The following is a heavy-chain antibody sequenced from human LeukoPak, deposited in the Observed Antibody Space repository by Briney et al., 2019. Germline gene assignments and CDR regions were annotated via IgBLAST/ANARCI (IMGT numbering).Heavy chain of an antibody. V-gene: IGHV3-48*02. CDR2: ISTDSGTI. CDR1: GFTFSSYS. J-gene: IGHJ4*02. D-gene: IGHD6-13*01. CDR3: ATTVAAAGHFFDY. Sequence: GGSLRLSCAASGFTFSSYSMNWVRQAAGKGLEWVSYISTDSGTIYYADSVKGRFTISRDNAKNSLYLQMNSLRDEDTAVYYCATTVAAAGHFFDYWGQGTLVTVSS.